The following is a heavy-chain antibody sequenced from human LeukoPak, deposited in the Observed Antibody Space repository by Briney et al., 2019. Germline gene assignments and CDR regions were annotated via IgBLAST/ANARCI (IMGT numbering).Heavy chain of an antibody. Sequence: GGSLRLSCAASGFTFSSYWMSWVRQAPGKGLEWVANIKQDGSEKYYVDSVKGRFTISRDNAKNSLYLQMSSLRAEDTAVYYCAKEVPLAPFDYWGQGTLVTVSS. CDR2: IKQDGSEK. V-gene: IGHV3-7*01. D-gene: IGHD2-2*01. J-gene: IGHJ4*02. CDR3: AKEVPLAPFDY. CDR1: GFTFSSYW.